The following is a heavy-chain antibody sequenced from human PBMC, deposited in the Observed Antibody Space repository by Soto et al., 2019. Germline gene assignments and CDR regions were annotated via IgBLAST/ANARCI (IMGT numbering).Heavy chain of an antibody. V-gene: IGHV4-61*01. CDR2: IYYSGST. J-gene: IGHJ4*02. D-gene: IGHD2-15*01. CDR3: ARALGYCSGGSCYYFDY. Sequence: SETLSLTCTVSGGSVSSGSYYWSWIRQPPGKGLGWIGYIYYSGSTNYNPSLKSRVTISVDTSKNQFSLKLSSVTAVDTAVYYCARALGYCSGGSCYYFDYWGQGTLVTVSS. CDR1: GGSVSSGSYY.